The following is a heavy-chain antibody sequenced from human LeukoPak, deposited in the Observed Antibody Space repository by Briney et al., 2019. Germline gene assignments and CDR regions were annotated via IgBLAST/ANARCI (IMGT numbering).Heavy chain of an antibody. CDR3: AKDRTVATPLKWFDP. CDR1: GFTFSSYA. J-gene: IGHJ5*02. CDR2: ISGSGGST. D-gene: IGHD5-12*01. V-gene: IGHV3-23*01. Sequence: PGGSLRLSCAASGFTFSSYAMSWVRQAPGKGLEWVSAISGSGGSTYYADSVKGRFTISRDNSKSTLYLQMNSLRAEDTAVYYCAKDRTVATPLKWFDPWGQGTLVTVSS.